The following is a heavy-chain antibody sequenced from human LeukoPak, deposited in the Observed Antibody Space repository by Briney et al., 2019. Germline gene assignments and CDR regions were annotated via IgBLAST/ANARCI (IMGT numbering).Heavy chain of an antibody. D-gene: IGHD3-3*01. V-gene: IGHV3-21*01. CDR2: ISSRSSYI. J-gene: IGHJ4*02. Sequence: GGSLGLSCAASGFTFSSYSMNWVRQAPGKGLEWVSSISSRSSYIYYADSVKGRFTISRDNAKNSLYLQMNSLRAEDTAVYYCARGGYYDFWSGSDELGYWGQGTLVTVSS. CDR3: ARGGYYDFWSGSDELGY. CDR1: GFTFSSYS.